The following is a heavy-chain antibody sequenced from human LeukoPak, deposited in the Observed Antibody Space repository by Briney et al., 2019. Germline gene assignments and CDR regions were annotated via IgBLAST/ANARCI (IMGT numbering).Heavy chain of an antibody. Sequence: KTSQTLSLTCTVSGGSISSGNYYWSWIRQPAEKGLEWIGHIYASGSTKYNATLKSRVTMSVDTSKNQFSLKLSSVTAADTALYHCARVKRWFVDLGSWFDSWGQGTLVSVSS. J-gene: IGHJ5*01. D-gene: IGHD3-10*01. CDR3: ARVKRWFVDLGSWFDS. CDR1: GGSISSGNYY. V-gene: IGHV4-61*09. CDR2: IYASGST.